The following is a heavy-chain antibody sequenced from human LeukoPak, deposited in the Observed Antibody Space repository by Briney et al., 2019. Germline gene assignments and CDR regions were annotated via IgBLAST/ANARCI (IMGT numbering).Heavy chain of an antibody. J-gene: IGHJ2*01. CDR2: IYYSGST. CDR3: ARALYYYDSSGYGNAYWYFDL. Sequence: SETLSLTCAVYGGSFSGYYWSWIRQPPGKGLEWIGYIYYSGSTNYNPSLKSRVTISVDTSKNQFSLKLSSVTAADTAVYYCARALYYYDSSGYGNAYWYFDLWGRGTLVIVSS. CDR1: GGSFSGYY. V-gene: IGHV4-59*01. D-gene: IGHD3-22*01.